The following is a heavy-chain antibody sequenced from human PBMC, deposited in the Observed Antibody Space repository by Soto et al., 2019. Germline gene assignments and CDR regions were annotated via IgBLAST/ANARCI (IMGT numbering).Heavy chain of an antibody. CDR1: GYTFTSYA. CDR3: ARILDYYDSRGYYYVPAFDI. D-gene: IGHD3-22*01. V-gene: IGHV1-3*01. J-gene: IGHJ3*02. Sequence: GASVKVSCKASGYTFTSYATHWVRQAPGQRLEWMGWINAGNGNTKYSQKFQGRVTITRDTSASTAYMELSSLRSEDTAVYYCARILDYYDSRGYYYVPAFDIWGQGTMVTVSS. CDR2: INAGNGNT.